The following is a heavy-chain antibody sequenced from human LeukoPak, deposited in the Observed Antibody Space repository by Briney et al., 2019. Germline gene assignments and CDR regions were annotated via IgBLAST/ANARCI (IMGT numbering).Heavy chain of an antibody. Sequence: GGSLRLSCAASGFTFSSDAMSWVRQAPGKGLGWVSAISGSGGSTYYADPVKGRFTISRDNSKNTLYLQMNSLRAEDTAVYYCAKSPYYYDSSGYYYFDYWGQGTLVTVSS. J-gene: IGHJ4*02. V-gene: IGHV3-23*01. CDR1: GFTFSSDA. CDR2: ISGSGGST. CDR3: AKSPYYYDSSGYYYFDY. D-gene: IGHD3-22*01.